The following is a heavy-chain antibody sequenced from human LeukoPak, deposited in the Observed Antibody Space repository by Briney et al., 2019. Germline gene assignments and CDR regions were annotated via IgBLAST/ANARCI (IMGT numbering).Heavy chain of an antibody. V-gene: IGHV4-59*01. J-gene: IGHJ2*01. CDR2: IYYSGST. Sequence: SETLSLTCTASGGSISSYYWSWIRQPPGKGLEWIGHIYYSGSTHYNPSLKSRLTISVDTSKNQFSLKLSSVTAADTAVYYCARTYGSSGLGYFDLWGRGTLVTVSS. CDR3: ARTYGSSGLGYFDL. CDR1: GGSISSYY. D-gene: IGHD6-13*01.